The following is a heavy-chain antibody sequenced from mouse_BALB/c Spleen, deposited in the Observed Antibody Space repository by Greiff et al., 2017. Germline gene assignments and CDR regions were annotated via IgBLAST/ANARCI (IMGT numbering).Heavy chain of an antibody. D-gene: IGHD2-14*01. J-gene: IGHJ1*01. CDR3: ARRDRYGRYFDV. CDR2: INPNNGGT. CDR1: GYTFTDYN. V-gene: IGHV1-18*01. Sequence: EVQLQQSGPELVKPGASVKIPCKASGYTFTDYNMDWVKQSHGKSLEWIGDINPNNGGTIYNQKFKGKATLTVDKSSSTAYMELRSLTSEDTAVYYCARRDRYGRYFDVWGAGTTVTVSS.